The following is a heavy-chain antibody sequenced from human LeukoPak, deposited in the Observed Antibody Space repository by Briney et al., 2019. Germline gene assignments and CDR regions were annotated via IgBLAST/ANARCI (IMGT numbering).Heavy chain of an antibody. CDR2: IWSDGNNK. CDR3: AKDITMVRGVFDY. J-gene: IGHJ4*02. V-gene: IGHV3-33*06. CDR1: GFTFSTYG. Sequence: PGRSLRLSCAATGFTFSTYGMHWVRQAPGKGLEWVAVIWSDGNNKFYADSVKGRFTFSRDNSRNTLSLQMNSLRAEDTAVYYCAKDITMVRGVFDYWGQGTLVTVSS. D-gene: IGHD3-10*01.